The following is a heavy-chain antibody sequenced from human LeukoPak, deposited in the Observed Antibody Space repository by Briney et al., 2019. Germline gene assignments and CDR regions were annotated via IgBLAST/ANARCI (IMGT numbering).Heavy chain of an antibody. CDR2: MNPHSGHT. J-gene: IGHJ4*02. CDR3: ARGSWAVTNHLHDY. Sequence: SVKVSFKASGYTFTSYDINRVRQATVQGSECMGWMNPHSGHTGYAQKFQGRVTMTRNTSISTAYMELSSLRSEATAVYYCARGSWAVTNHLHDYWGQGTLVTVSS. D-gene: IGHD4-17*01. V-gene: IGHV1-8*01. CDR1: GYTFTSYD.